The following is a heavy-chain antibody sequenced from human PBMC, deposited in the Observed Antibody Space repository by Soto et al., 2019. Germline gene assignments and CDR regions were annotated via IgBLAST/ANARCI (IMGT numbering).Heavy chain of an antibody. V-gene: IGHV4-61*01. Sequence: QVQLQESGPGLVKPSETLSLTCTVSGGSVSSGSYYWSWIRQPPGKGLEWIGYIYYSGSTNYNPSLKRRVTRPXDTXRXLFARKLSAVTAADTAVYYCARAYGAYYGAPVYFDYWGQGTLVTVSS. D-gene: IGHD3-10*01. J-gene: IGHJ4*02. CDR1: GGSVSSGSYY. CDR2: IYYSGST. CDR3: ARAYGAYYGAPVYFDY.